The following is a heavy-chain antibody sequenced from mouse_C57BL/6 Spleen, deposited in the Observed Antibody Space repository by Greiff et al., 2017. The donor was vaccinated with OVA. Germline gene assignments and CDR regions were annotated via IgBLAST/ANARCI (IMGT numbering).Heavy chain of an antibody. V-gene: IGHV1-42*01. CDR2: INPSTGGT. CDR3: ARSDYGSSQSTYYYARDY. J-gene: IGHJ4*01. CDR1: GYSFTGYY. Sequence: VQLQQSGPELVKPGASVKISCKASGYSFTGYYMNWVKQSPEKSLEWIGEINPSTGGTTYNQKFKAKATLTVDKSSSTAYMQLKSLTSEDSAVYYCARSDYGSSQSTYYYARDYWGQGTSVTVSS. D-gene: IGHD1-1*01.